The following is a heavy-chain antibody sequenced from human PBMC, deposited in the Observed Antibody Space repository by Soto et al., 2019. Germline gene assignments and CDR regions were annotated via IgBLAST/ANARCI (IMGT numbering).Heavy chain of an antibody. CDR3: ARGGYSSELTD. V-gene: IGHV3-30*04. Sequence: QVQLVESGGGVVQPGRSLRLSCAASGFTFSSYAMHWVRQAPGKGLEWVAVISYDGSNKYYADSVKGRFTISRDNSKNTLYLQMNSLRAEDTAVYYCARGGYSSELTDWGQGTLVTVSS. J-gene: IGHJ4*02. CDR2: ISYDGSNK. D-gene: IGHD6-19*01. CDR1: GFTFSSYA.